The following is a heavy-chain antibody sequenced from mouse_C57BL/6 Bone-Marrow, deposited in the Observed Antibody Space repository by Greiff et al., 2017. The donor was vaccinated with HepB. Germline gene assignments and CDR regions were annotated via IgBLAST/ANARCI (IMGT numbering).Heavy chain of an antibody. Sequence: VQLQQSGAELVRPGASVKLSCTASGFNITDYYMHWVKQRPEQGLEWIGRIDPEDGDTEYAPKFQCTATMTAKTTSNTTYLQLSSLTSEDTAVYYCTTYYYGSSLFDYWGQGTTLTVSS. CDR3: TTYYYGSSLFDY. D-gene: IGHD1-1*01. CDR2: IDPEDGDT. V-gene: IGHV14-1*01. J-gene: IGHJ2*01. CDR1: GFNITDYY.